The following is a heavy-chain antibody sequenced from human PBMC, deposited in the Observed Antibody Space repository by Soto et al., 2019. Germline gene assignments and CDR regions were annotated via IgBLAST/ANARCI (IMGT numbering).Heavy chain of an antibody. D-gene: IGHD3-22*01. J-gene: IGHJ4*02. V-gene: IGHV4-30-4*01. CDR2: IYYSGST. CDR1: GGSISSGDYY. Sequence: SETLSLTCTVSGGSISSGDYYWSWIRQPPGKGLEWIGYIYYSGSTYYNPSLKSRVTISVDTSKNQFSLKLSSVTAADTAVYYCARSGSSGYYRPQNHFDYWGQGTLVPVSS. CDR3: ARSGSSGYYRPQNHFDY.